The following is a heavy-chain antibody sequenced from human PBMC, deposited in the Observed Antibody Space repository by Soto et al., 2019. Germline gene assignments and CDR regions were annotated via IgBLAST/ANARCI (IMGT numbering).Heavy chain of an antibody. CDR3: ARSRSGYSTSRFDP. V-gene: IGHV4-39*01. J-gene: IGHJ5*02. CDR1: GGSISSSSYY. D-gene: IGHD5-12*01. CDR2: IYYSGST. Sequence: QLQLQESGPGLVKPSETLSLTCTVSGGSISSSSYYWGWIRQPPGKGLEWIGSIYYSGSTYYNPSLKSRVTISVDTSKNQFSLKLSSVTAADTAVYYCARSRSGYSTSRFDPWGQGTLVTVSS.